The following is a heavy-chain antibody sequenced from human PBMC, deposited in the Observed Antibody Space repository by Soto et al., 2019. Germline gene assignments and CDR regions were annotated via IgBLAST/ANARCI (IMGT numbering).Heavy chain of an antibody. CDR2: IIPIFGTA. CDR1: GGTLRSHV. D-gene: IGHD1-26*01. V-gene: IGHV1-69*13. Sequence: PVKVSCKGSGGTLRSHVINRGGQAPEQGLEWMGGIIPIFGTANYAQKFQGRVTITADESTSTAYMELSSLRSEDTAVYYCARARGSYRHYFDYWGQGTLVTVSS. J-gene: IGHJ4*02. CDR3: ARARGSYRHYFDY.